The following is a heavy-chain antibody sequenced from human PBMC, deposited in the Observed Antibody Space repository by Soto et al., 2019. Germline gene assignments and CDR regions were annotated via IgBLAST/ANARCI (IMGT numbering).Heavy chain of an antibody. D-gene: IGHD6-13*01. V-gene: IGHV4-31*03. CDR2: IYYSGST. CDR3: ARARSAAIDY. CDR1: GGSISSGGYY. J-gene: IGHJ4*02. Sequence: SETLSLTCTVSGGSISSGGYYWSWIRQHPGKGLEWIGYIYYSGSTYYNPSLKSRVTISVDTSKNQFSLKLSSVTAADTAVYYCARARSAAIDYWGQGTLVTVSS.